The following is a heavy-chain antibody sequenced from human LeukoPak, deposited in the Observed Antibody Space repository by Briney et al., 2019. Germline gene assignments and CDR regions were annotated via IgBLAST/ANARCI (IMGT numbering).Heavy chain of an antibody. J-gene: IGHJ4*02. D-gene: IGHD3-3*01. V-gene: IGHV3-23*01. CDR2: ISGSGGST. CDR3: AKGKRLRFLEWLFPTPLDY. Sequence: GGSLRLSCAASGLTFSSYAMSWVRQAPGKGLEWVSAISGSGGSTYYADSVKGRFTISRDNSKNTLYLQMNSLRAEDTAVYYCAKGKRLRFLEWLFPTPLDYWGQGTLVTVSS. CDR1: GLTFSSYA.